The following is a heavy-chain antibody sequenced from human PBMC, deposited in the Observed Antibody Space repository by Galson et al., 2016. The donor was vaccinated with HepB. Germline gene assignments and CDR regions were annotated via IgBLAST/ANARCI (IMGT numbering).Heavy chain of an antibody. Sequence: GLEWIAYIYYSGSTNYNPSLKSRGTISVDTSKNQFSLKLSSVTAADTADYYCARVMHSGMEIYYMDVWGKGTTVTVSS. J-gene: IGHJ6*03. D-gene: IGHD3-10*01. V-gene: IGHV4-59*01. CDR2: IYYSGST. CDR3: ARVMHSGMEIYYMDV.